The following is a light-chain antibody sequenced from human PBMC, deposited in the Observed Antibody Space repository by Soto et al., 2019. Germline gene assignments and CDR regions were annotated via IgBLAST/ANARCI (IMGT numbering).Light chain of an antibody. V-gene: IGKV3-15*01. Sequence: EIVMTQSPASLSVSPGDRDSHSCRASQSISSNLAWYQQKPGQAPRLLIYDASTRATGIPARFSGGGSGTDFTLTICSLQSEDFAVYYCQQYSNWPETFGQGTKVDIK. CDR2: DAS. CDR1: QSISSN. CDR3: QQYSNWPET. J-gene: IGKJ1*01.